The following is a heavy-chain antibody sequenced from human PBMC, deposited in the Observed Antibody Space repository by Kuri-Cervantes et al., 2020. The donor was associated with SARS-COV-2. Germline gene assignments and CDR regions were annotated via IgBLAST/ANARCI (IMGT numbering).Heavy chain of an antibody. J-gene: IGHJ5*02. Sequence: SETLSLTCTVSGGSINSSSYYWSWIRQHPGKGLEWIGYIYYSGSTYYNPSLKSRVTISVDTSKNQFSLKLSSVTAADTAVYYCARRFLEWFHPPRGWFDPWGQGTLVTVSS. CDR3: ARRFLEWFHPPRGWFDP. D-gene: IGHD3-3*01. V-gene: IGHV4-31*03. CDR1: GGSINSSSYY. CDR2: IYYSGST.